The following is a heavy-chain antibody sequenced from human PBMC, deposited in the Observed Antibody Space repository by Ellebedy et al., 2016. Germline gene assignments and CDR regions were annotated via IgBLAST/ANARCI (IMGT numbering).Heavy chain of an antibody. CDR3: ARSRRITVTARNYYYYMDV. CDR2: INPNSGGT. V-gene: IGHV1-2*02. J-gene: IGHJ6*03. D-gene: IGHD4-17*01. CDR1: GYTFTGYY. Sequence: ASVKVSCXASGYTFTGYYLNWVRQAPGQGPEWMGWINPNSGGTNYTQKFLGRITMTRDTSTSTAYLELNRLRSDDTAVYYCARSRRITVTARNYYYYMDVWGKGTTVTVSS.